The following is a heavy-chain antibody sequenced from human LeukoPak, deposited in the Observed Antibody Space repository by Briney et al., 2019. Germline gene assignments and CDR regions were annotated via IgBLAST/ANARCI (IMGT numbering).Heavy chain of an antibody. CDR1: GYTLTALS. D-gene: IGHD2-2*01. J-gene: IGHJ4*02. Sequence: ASVKVSCKVSGYTLTALSMHWVRQAPGKGLEWMGGFDPEDGETIYAQKFQGRVTMTEDTSTDTAYMELSSLRSEDTAVYYCATDIVVIPAAITDSWGQGTLVTVSS. CDR3: ATDIVVIPAAITDS. CDR2: FDPEDGET. V-gene: IGHV1-24*01.